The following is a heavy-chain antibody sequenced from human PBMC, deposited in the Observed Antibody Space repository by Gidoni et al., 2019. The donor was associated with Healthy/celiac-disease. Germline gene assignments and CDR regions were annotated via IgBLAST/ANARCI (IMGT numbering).Heavy chain of an antibody. CDR1: GYTCTSDG. CDR3: ARDRVGLGQWLARDWFDP. D-gene: IGHD6-19*01. J-gene: IGHJ5*02. V-gene: IGHV1-18*01. CDR2: ISAYNGNT. Sequence: QVQLVQSGAEVKKPGASVKVACKASGYTCTSDGISWVRQAPGQGLEGMGWISAYNGNTNYAQKLQGRVTMTTDTSTSTAYMELRSLRSDDTAVYYCARDRVGLGQWLARDWFDPWGQGTLVTVSS.